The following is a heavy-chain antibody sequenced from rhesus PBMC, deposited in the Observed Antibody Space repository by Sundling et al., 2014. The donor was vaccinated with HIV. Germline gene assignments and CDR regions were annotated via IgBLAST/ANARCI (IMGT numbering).Heavy chain of an antibody. V-gene: IGHV4-65*01. J-gene: IGHJ4*01. Sequence: QVQLQESGPGLVKPSETLSLTCSVSGDSISSNNWWTWIRQSPGKGLEWIGEINGNSGSTYYNPSLKSRVTISTDTSKNQFSLKLSSVTAADTAMYFCARKRLTFWSFIDYWGQGVLVTVSS. D-gene: IGHD2-15*01. CDR1: GDSISSNNW. CDR3: ARKRLTFWSFIDY. CDR2: INGNSGST.